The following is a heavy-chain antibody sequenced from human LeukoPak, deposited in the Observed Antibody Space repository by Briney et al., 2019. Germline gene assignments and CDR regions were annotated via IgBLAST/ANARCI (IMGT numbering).Heavy chain of an antibody. CDR3: ARHIWFGDMGDY. J-gene: IGHJ4*02. CDR2: IYYSGST. CDR1: GGSISSSSYY. D-gene: IGHD3-10*01. V-gene: IGHV4-39*01. Sequence: PSETLSLTCTVSGGSISSSSYYWGWIRQPPGKGLEWLGSIYYSGSTYYNPSLKSRVTISVDTSKNQFSLKLSSVTAADTAVYYCARHIWFGDMGDYWGQGTLVTVSS.